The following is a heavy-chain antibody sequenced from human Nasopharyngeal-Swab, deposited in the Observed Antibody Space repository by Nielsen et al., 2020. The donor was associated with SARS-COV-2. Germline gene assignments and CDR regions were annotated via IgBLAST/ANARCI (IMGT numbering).Heavy chain of an antibody. V-gene: IGHV5-51*01. Sequence: VRQMPGKGLVWMGIIYPGDSDTRYSPSFQGQVTISADKSISTAYLQWSSLKASDTAMYYCARPGDIAVAGDDWYFDLWGRGTLVTVSS. J-gene: IGHJ2*01. D-gene: IGHD6-19*01. CDR2: IYPGDSDT. CDR3: ARPGDIAVAGDDWYFDL.